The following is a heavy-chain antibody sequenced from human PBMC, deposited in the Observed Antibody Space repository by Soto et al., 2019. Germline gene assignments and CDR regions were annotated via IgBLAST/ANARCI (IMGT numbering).Heavy chain of an antibody. V-gene: IGHV2-5*02. CDR2: IYGDDDK. CDR3: AHNPSYSTTWYIRDDWFDP. CDR1: GFSLTTSVVG. J-gene: IGHJ5*02. Sequence: QITLNESGPALVKPTQTLTLTCTFSGFSLTTSVVGVHWLRQPPEKAPEWLAVIYGDDDKRYNPTLETRLTITKDKSKNPVVLTRTNMEPLATDPYSCAHNPSYSTTWYIRDDWFDPGRQGTLVTFSS. D-gene: IGHD6-13*01.